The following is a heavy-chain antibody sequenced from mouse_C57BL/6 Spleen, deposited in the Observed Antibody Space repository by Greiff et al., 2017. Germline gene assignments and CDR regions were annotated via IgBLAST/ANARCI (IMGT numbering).Heavy chain of an antibody. CDR2: IYPGDGDT. V-gene: IGHV1-80*01. Sequence: VKLQQSGAELVKPGASVKISCKASGYAFSSYWMNWVKQRPGKGLEWIGQIYPGDGDTNYNGKFKGKATLTADKSSSTAYMQLSSLTSEDSAVYFCARGAYDYDGTPPWFAYWGQGTLVTVSA. D-gene: IGHD2-4*01. CDR3: ARGAYDYDGTPPWFAY. CDR1: GYAFSSYW. J-gene: IGHJ3*01.